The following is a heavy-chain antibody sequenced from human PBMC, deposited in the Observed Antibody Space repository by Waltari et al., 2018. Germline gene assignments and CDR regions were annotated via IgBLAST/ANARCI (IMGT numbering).Heavy chain of an antibody. CDR1: GFRFTPAW. CDR2: IKSQNDGATT. D-gene: IGHD7-27*01. J-gene: IGHJ4*01. CDR3: TTLDAPWGG. V-gene: IGHV3-15*01. Sequence: EVQMVESGGGSMKPGDSFRLSCVASGFRFTPAWLTWVHQAPGKGLEWVGRIKSQNDGATTDFAASVRGRFSISRDDSQNMVFLQMNSLRTEDTAVYYCTTLDAPWGGWGHGTLVTVSS.